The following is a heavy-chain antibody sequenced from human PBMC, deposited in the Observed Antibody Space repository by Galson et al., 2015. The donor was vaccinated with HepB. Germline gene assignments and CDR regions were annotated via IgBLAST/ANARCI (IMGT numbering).Heavy chain of an antibody. CDR2: IIPILGIA. D-gene: IGHD3-22*01. V-gene: IGHV1-69*02. CDR3: ARSNYYYDSSGYSFPFDY. Sequence: SVKVSCKASGGTFSSYTISWVRQAPGQGLEWMGRIIPILGIANYAQKFQGRVTITADKSTSTAYMELSSLRSEDTAVYYCARSNYYYDSSGYSFPFDYWGQGTLVTVSS. CDR1: GGTFSSYT. J-gene: IGHJ4*02.